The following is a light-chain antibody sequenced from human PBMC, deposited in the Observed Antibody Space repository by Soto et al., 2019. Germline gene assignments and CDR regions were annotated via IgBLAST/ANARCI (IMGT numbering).Light chain of an antibody. V-gene: IGLV2-14*03. J-gene: IGLJ2*01. CDR2: DVS. CDR1: SSDVGGYNY. Sequence: QSALTQPASVSGSPGQSITISCTGTSSDVGGYNYVSWYQQHPGKVPRLMIYDVSNRPSGVSNRFSGSKSGNTASLTISGLQAEDEADYYCSSYTSSNTPIFGGETQLTVL. CDR3: SSYTSSNTPI.